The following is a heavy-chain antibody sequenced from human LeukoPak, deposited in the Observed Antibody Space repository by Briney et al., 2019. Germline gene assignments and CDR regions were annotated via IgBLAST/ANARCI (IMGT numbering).Heavy chain of an antibody. CDR3: ASYNQRLSSWFFDL. Sequence: GGSLRLSCAAFGFTFRSYWMHWVRQGPGKGLVWVSCINTDGTDTSYADSVKGRFTISRDDPKNTVYLQMNSLRAEDTALYYCASYNQRLSSWFFDLWGRGTLVTVSS. J-gene: IGHJ2*01. D-gene: IGHD6-25*01. CDR1: GFTFRSYW. V-gene: IGHV3-74*01. CDR2: INTDGTDT.